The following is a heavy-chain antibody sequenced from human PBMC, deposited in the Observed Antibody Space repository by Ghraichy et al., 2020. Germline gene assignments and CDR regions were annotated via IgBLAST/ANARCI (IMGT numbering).Heavy chain of an antibody. CDR1: EITFSTYS. D-gene: IGHD6-19*01. J-gene: IGHJ4*02. CDR3: ARDLGTGWSLDY. V-gene: IGHV3-21*06. CDR2: ISSDSRYI. Sequence: GGSLRLSCLVSEITFSTYSMNWVRQAPGKGLEWVSGISSDSRYIYYVDSVKGRFTISRNNARNSLYLQMNSLRAEDTAVYYCARDLGTGWSLDYWGQGTQVTVPS.